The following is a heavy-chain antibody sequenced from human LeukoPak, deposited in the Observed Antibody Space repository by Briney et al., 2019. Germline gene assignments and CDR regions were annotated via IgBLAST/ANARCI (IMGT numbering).Heavy chain of an antibody. CDR3: AKDLRYSGSLRAMDY. CDR1: GFTFSSYG. V-gene: IGHV3-30*02. D-gene: IGHD1-26*01. CDR2: IRYDGSNK. Sequence: GGSLRLSCAASGFTFSSYGMHWVRQAPGKGLEWVAFIRYDGSNKYYADSVKGRFTISRDNSKNTLYLQMNSLRAEDTAVYYCAKDLRYSGSLRAMDYWGQGTLVTVSS. J-gene: IGHJ4*02.